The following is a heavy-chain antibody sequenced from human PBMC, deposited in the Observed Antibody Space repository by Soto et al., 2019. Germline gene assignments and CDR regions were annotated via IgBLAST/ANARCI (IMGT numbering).Heavy chain of an antibody. J-gene: IGHJ4*02. D-gene: IGHD3-22*01. V-gene: IGHV3-15*07. CDR3: AAERAYFHDSNGYLSIDF. CDR2: VKSKPDGETA. Sequence: EVQLVESGGGLVKPGGSLRLSCAASGFSFSDAWLNWVRQAPGKGLEWVGRVKSKPDGETADYATFVKGRFTISRDDSKNALYLQMNSLKTEDTAVYYCAAERAYFHDSNGYLSIDFWGQGTLVTVSS. CDR1: GFSFSDAW.